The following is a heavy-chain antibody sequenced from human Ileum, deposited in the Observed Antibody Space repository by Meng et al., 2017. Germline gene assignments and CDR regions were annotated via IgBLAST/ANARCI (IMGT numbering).Heavy chain of an antibody. J-gene: IGHJ4*02. V-gene: IGHV4-4*02. CDR3: AKAAAYNLDI. D-gene: IGHD1-14*01. CDR1: GVSISSASW. CDR2: IFQSGST. Sequence: QVHLQDSGPGLVKPSGTLSLTCAVSGVSISSASWWGGVRQPPGKGLEWIGEIFQSGSTNYNPSLKSRVSISVDKSKNHLSLSLSSVTAADTAVYYCAKAAAYNLDIWGQGALVTVSS.